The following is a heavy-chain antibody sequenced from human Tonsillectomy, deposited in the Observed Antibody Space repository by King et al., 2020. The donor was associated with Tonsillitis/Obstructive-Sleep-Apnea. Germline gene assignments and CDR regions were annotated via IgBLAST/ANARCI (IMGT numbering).Heavy chain of an antibody. J-gene: IGHJ4*02. CDR3: AKAETSTVAGALGY. V-gene: IGHV3-30*18. Sequence: VQLVESGGGVVQPGRSLRLSCAASGFTFSSYGMHCVRQAPGTGLERVAVRSYDGSNKYYADSVKGRFTISRDNSKNTPYLQMNSLRAECTAVYYCAKAETSTVAGALGYWGQGTLVTVSS. CDR2: RSYDGSNK. CDR1: GFTFSSYG. D-gene: IGHD6-19*01.